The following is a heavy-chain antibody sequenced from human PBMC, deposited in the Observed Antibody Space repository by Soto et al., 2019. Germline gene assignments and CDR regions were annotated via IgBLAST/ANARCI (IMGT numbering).Heavy chain of an antibody. CDR3: ARDLRVVGATAYYYYGMDV. CDR1: GGTFSNYA. CDR2: IIPIVGTA. D-gene: IGHD1-26*01. J-gene: IGHJ6*02. V-gene: IGHV1-69*13. Sequence: GASVKVSCKASGGTFSNYAIRWVRQAPGQGLERMGGIIPIVGTANYAQKFQGRVTITADESTSTAYMELSSLRSEDTAVYYCARDLRVVGATAYYYYGMDVWGRGTSVTVSS.